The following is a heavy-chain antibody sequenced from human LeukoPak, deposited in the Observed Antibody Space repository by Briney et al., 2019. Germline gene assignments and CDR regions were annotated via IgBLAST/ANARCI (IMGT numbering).Heavy chain of an antibody. CDR3: ARSRIAVALDAFDI. J-gene: IGHJ3*02. D-gene: IGHD6-19*01. CDR1: GYTFTSYV. CDR2: ISAYNGNT. Sequence: AASVKVSCKGSGYTFTSYVISWVRQAPAQGLEGMGWISAYNGNTNYAQNLQGRGTMTTDTSTNTAYMETRSLRSDDPAVYYCARSRIAVALDAFDIWGQGAMVTVSS. V-gene: IGHV1-18*01.